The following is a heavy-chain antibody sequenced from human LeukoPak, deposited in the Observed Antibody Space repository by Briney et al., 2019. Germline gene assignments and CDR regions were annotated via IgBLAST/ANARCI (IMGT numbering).Heavy chain of an antibody. V-gene: IGHV3-48*01. CDR1: GFSLRSYT. Sequence: GGSLRLSCAVSGFSLRSYTMKWGRQAPGKGLEWVSYISGSGNAKHYTDSVKGRFTISTDNAKNALYLQMNSLRAEAMSVYFSERDYLYAFDYWGQGTLVTVSS. CDR2: ISGSGNAK. CDR3: ERDYLYAFDY. J-gene: IGHJ4*02. D-gene: IGHD2-2*01.